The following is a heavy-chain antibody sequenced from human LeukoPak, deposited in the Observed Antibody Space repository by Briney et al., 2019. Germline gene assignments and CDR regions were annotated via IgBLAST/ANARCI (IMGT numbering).Heavy chain of an antibody. CDR1: GFTFDDYG. V-gene: IGHV3-20*04. CDR2: INWNGDST. J-gene: IGHJ6*04. CDR3: AELGITMIGGV. Sequence: GGSLRLSCAASGFTFDDYGMSWVRQAPGKGLEWVSGINWNGDSTGYADSVKGRFTISRDNAKNSLYLQMNSLRAEDTAVYYCAELGITMIGGVWGKGTTVTISS. D-gene: IGHD3-10*02.